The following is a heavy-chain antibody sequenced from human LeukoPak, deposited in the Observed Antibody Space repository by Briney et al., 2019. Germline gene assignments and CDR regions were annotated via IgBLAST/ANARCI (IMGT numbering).Heavy chain of an antibody. CDR1: GFTFDHYG. CDR2: IRQDGSQK. D-gene: IGHD4-17*01. Sequence: GGSLRLSCAASGFTFDHYGMSWVRQAPGKGLEWVATIRQDGSQKYYVDSVKGRFTISRDNAKNSLYLQMNSLRAEDTAVYYCARESGSVTSEVDFDYWGQGTLVTVSS. J-gene: IGHJ4*02. CDR3: ARESGSVTSEVDFDY. V-gene: IGHV3-7*01.